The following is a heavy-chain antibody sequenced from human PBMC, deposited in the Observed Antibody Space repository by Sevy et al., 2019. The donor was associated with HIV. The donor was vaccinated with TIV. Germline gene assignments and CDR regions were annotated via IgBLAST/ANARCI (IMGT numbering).Heavy chain of an antibody. CDR3: AKDLDYFDSSAGPSSLIYNYYYGLED. CDR1: GFTFSSFG. D-gene: IGHD3-22*01. J-gene: IGHJ6*02. V-gene: IGHV3-30*18. CDR2: ISYVGSNK. Sequence: GGSLRLSCTASGFTFSSFGMHWVRQAPGKGLEWVSFISYVGSNKKYADSVKGRLTVSRDKSKNTLYLQMNSLRAEDSAVDYCAKDLDYFDSSAGPSSLIYNYYYGLEDWGPGTTVTVSS.